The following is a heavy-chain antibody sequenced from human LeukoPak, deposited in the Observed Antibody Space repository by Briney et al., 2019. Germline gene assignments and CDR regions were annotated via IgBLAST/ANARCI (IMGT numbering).Heavy chain of an antibody. CDR2: INPNSGGT. J-gene: IGHJ4*02. V-gene: IGHV1-2*06. CDR1: GYTFTGYY. CDR3: ARAYSGYDLYFDY. D-gene: IGHD5-12*01. Sequence: ASVKVSCKASGYTFTGYYMHWVRQAPGQGLEWMGRINPNSGGTNYAQKFQGRFTMTRDTSISTAYMELSRLRSDDTAVYYCARAYSGYDLYFDYWGQGTLVTVSS.